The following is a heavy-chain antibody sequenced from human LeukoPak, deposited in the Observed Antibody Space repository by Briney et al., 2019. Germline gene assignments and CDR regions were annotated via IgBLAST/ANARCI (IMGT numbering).Heavy chain of an antibody. V-gene: IGHV4-39*07. CDR1: GGSISNNYYY. D-gene: IGHD6-13*01. CDR3: ARVEAVSPRSYYYYYMDV. CDR2: VFYNGST. J-gene: IGHJ6*03. Sequence: PSETLSLTCTVSGGSISNNYYYWGWIRQPPGKGLEWIGSVFYNGSTYYNPSLKSRVTISVDRSKNQFSLKVRSVTAADTAVYYCARVEAVSPRSYYYYYMDVWGKGTTVTVSS.